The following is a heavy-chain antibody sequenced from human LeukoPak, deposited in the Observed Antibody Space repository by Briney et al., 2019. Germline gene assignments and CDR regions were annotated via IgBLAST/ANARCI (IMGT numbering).Heavy chain of an antibody. CDR1: GFTFSSYA. CDR3: ARWSLDGLAIDY. CDR2: ISYDGSNK. D-gene: IGHD3-10*01. Sequence: GGSLRLSCAASGFTFSSYAMHWVRQAPGKGLEWVAVISYDGSNKYYADSVKGRFTISRDNSKNTLYLQMNSLRAEDTAVYYCARWSLDGLAIDYWGQGTLVTVSS. V-gene: IGHV3-30*04. J-gene: IGHJ4*02.